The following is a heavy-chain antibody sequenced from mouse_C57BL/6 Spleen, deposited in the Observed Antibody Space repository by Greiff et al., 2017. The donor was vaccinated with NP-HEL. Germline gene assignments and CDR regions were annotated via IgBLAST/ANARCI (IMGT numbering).Heavy chain of an antibody. V-gene: IGHV1-18*01. CDR2: INPNNGGT. CDR1: GYTFTDYN. J-gene: IGHJ4*01. D-gene: IGHD3-1*01. Sequence: VQLQQSGPELVKPGASVKIPCKASGYTFTDYNMDWVKQSHGKSLAWIGDINPNNGGTIYNQKFKGKATLTVDKSSSTAYMELRSLTSEDTAVYYCARRGYGPYAMDYWGQGTSVTGSS. CDR3: ARRGYGPYAMDY.